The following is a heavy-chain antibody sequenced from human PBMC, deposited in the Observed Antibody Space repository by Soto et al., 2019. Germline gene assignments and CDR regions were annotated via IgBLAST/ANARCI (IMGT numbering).Heavy chain of an antibody. CDR3: ARTHYDFWSGSGVGMDV. V-gene: IGHV1-18*01. J-gene: IGHJ6*02. CDR1: GYTFTSYG. CDR2: ISAYNGNT. D-gene: IGHD3-3*01. Sequence: QVQLVQSGAEVKKPGASVKVSCKASGYTFTSYGISWVRQAPGQGLEWMGWISAYNGNTNYAQKLQGRVTMTTDTATRTAYMELRSLRSDDTAVYYCARTHYDFWSGSGVGMDVWGQGTTVTVSS.